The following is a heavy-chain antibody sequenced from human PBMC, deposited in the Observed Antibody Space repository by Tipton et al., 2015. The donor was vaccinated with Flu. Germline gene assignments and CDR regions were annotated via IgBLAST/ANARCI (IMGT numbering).Heavy chain of an antibody. CDR2: IYPGDSDT. CDR3: ATADDYYSSGYYYYFDY. D-gene: IGHD3-22*01. V-gene: IGHV5-51*01. Sequence: VQLVQSGAEVKKPGESLKISCKGSGYSFTSYWIGWVRQMPGKGLEWMGIIYPGDSDTRYSPSFQGQVTISADKSISTAYLQWSSLKASDTAMYYCATADDYYSSGYYYYFDYWGQGTLVTVSS. J-gene: IGHJ4*02. CDR1: GYSFTSYW.